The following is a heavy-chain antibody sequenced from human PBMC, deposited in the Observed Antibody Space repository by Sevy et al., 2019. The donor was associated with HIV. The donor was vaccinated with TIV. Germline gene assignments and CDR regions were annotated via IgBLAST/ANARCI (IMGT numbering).Heavy chain of an antibody. CDR2: IYVGRNT. CDR3: VRERAGIDH. D-gene: IGHD6-19*01. V-gene: IGHV3-53*01. J-gene: IGHJ4*02. Sequence: GGSLRLSCAASGFTVTFNSMNWVRQAPGRGLVGVSVIYVGRNTYYADSVKGRFTIFRDSFKDTVDLRMDSLRPEDSGVYYCVRERAGIDHWGQGTLVTVSS. CDR1: GFTVTFNS.